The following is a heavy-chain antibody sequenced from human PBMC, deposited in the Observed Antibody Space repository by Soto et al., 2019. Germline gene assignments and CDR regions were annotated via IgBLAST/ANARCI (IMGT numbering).Heavy chain of an antibody. J-gene: IGHJ6*02. V-gene: IGHV1-18*01. CDR3: AREEYVWRIAAAGTVYYHGMDV. Sequence: ASVKVSCKASGYTFTSYGISWVRQAPGQGLEWMGWISAYNGNTNYAQKLQGRVTMTTDTSTSTAYMELRSLRSDDTAVYYCAREEYVWRIAAAGTVYYHGMDVWGQGTTVTVSS. CDR2: ISAYNGNT. D-gene: IGHD6-13*01. CDR1: GYTFTSYG.